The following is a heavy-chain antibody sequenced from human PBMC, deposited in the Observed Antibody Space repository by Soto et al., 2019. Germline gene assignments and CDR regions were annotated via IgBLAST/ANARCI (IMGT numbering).Heavy chain of an antibody. CDR3: AHELSGYYYVMDV. J-gene: IGHJ6*02. CDR2: IYWNANE. CDR1: GFSLTTSGVG. Sequence: QITLRESGPTLVKPTQTLTLTCTFSGFSLTTSGVGVGWFRQPPGQGLQWLALIYWNANERYSPSLNNRVIVTKDTSKNQVILTMTNVDPVDTATYYCAHELSGYYYVMDVWGQGTNVTVSS. D-gene: IGHD2-15*01. V-gene: IGHV2-5*01.